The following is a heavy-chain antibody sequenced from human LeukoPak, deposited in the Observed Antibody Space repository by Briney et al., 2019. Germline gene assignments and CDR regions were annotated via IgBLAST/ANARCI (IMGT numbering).Heavy chain of an antibody. CDR2: ISAYNGNT. D-gene: IGHD6-13*01. CDR1: GYTFTSYG. V-gene: IGHV1-18*01. Sequence: ASVKVSCKASGYTFTSYGISWVRQAPGQGLEWMGWISAYNGNTNYAQKLQGRVTMTTDTSTSTAYMELRSLRSDDTAVYYCARDLAHYIAAGGHDLDYWGQGTLVTVSS. J-gene: IGHJ4*02. CDR3: ARDLAHYIAAGGHDLDY.